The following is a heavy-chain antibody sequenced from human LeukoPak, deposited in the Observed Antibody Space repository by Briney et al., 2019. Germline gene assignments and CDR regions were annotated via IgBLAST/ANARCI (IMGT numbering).Heavy chain of an antibody. CDR1: GFTFSSYA. D-gene: IGHD6-13*01. CDR2: ISYDGSNK. V-gene: IGHV3-30*01. J-gene: IGHJ6*03. Sequence: PGGSLRLSCAASGFTFSSYAMHWVRQAPGTGLERVAVISYDGSNKYYEDSVKGRFTISRDNSKNTLYLQMNSLRAEDTAVYYCAREGVVAAAGIVNYYYYYMDVWGKGTTVTVSS. CDR3: AREGVVAAAGIVNYYYYYMDV.